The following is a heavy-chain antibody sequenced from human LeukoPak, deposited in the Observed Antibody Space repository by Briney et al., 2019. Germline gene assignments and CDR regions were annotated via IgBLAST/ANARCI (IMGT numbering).Heavy chain of an antibody. CDR2: VKEDGTTK. J-gene: IGHJ4*02. Sequence: AGGFLRLSCAASGFSFTNYWMSWVRQAPGKGLEWVANVKEDGTTKQYVDSVKGRFTISRDNAKNSLYLQMDGLRAEDTAVYYCVSQEVVPHWGQGTLVSVSS. CDR1: GFSFTNYW. V-gene: IGHV3-7*01. CDR3: VSQEVVPH. D-gene: IGHD2-15*01.